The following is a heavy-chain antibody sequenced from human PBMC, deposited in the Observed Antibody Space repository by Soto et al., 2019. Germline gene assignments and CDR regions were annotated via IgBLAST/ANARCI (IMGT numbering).Heavy chain of an antibody. J-gene: IGHJ5*02. CDR2: IYYSGSS. CDR1: GGSISSINDY. Sequence: SDTLSLTCTVSGGSISSINDYWGWIRQPPGKGLEWIGSIYYSGSSYYNPSLKSRVTISVDTSKNQFSLKLNSVTAADTAVYYCASHEYYASGSYSWGQGTLVTVSS. V-gene: IGHV4-39*01. D-gene: IGHD3-10*01. CDR3: ASHEYYASGSYS.